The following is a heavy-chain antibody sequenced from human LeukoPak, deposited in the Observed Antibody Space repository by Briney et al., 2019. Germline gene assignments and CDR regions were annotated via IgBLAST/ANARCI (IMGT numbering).Heavy chain of an antibody. CDR1: GYTFTDFA. D-gene: IGHD2-21*02. V-gene: IGHV1-18*01. Sequence: GASVKVSCTASGYTFTDFAMSWVRQAPGQGLEWMGKISVYSGHTNSVQKFQGRVTMTRDTSTSTAYMELMSLRPDDTAVYFCARNGDLGPYYFDFWGQGTLVSVSS. CDR3: ARNGDLGPYYFDF. J-gene: IGHJ4*02. CDR2: ISVYSGHT.